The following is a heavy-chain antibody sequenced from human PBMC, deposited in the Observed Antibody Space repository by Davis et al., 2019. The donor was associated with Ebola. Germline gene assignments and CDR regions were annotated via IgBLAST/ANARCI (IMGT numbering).Heavy chain of an antibody. Sequence: MPSETLSLTCTVSGGSISSYYWSWIRQPPGKGLEWIGYIYYSGSTNYNPSLKSRVTISVDTSKNQFSLKLSSVTAADTAVYYCARDSVGYDILTGYYNWFDPWGQGTLVTVSS. CDR1: GGSISSYY. CDR2: IYYSGST. CDR3: ARDSVGYDILTGYYNWFDP. J-gene: IGHJ5*02. V-gene: IGHV4-59*01. D-gene: IGHD3-9*01.